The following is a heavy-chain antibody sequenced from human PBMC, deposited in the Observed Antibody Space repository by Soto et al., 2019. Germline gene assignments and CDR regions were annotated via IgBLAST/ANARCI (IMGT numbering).Heavy chain of an antibody. Sequence: GGSLRLSCAASGFTFSSYSMNWVRQAPGKGLEWVSSISSSSSYIYYADSVKGRFTISRDNAKNSLYLQMNSLRAEDTAVYYCARDSFSSIAVAGWGQGTLVTVSS. J-gene: IGHJ4*02. V-gene: IGHV3-21*01. D-gene: IGHD6-19*01. CDR1: GFTFSSYS. CDR2: ISSSSSYI. CDR3: ARDSFSSIAVAG.